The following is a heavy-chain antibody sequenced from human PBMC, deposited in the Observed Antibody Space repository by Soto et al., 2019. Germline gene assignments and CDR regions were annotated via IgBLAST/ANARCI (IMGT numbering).Heavy chain of an antibody. Sequence: QLQLQESGPGLVKPSETLSLTCTVSGGSISSSSYYWGWIRQPPGKGLEWIGSIYYSGSTYYNPSLKSRVPISVDTSKNQFSLKLRSVTAADTAVYYCARHAESGFNLGYCSGGSCYGLDYWGQGTLVTVSS. V-gene: IGHV4-39*01. J-gene: IGHJ4*02. CDR3: ARHAESGFNLGYCSGGSCYGLDY. CDR1: GGSISSSSYY. CDR2: IYYSGST. D-gene: IGHD2-15*01.